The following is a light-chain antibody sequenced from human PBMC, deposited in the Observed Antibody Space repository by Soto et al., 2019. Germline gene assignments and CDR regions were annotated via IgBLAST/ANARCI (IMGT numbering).Light chain of an antibody. V-gene: IGLV2-14*01. CDR2: DVS. CDR1: SSDVGGYNY. J-gene: IGLJ2*01. Sequence: QSALTQPASVSGSPGQSITISCTGTSSDVGGYNYVSWYQQHPGKAPKLMIYDVSNRPSGVSNRFSGSKSGNTASLTISGLQAEDEADYYCTSYTSSSTLVFGGGPKVPVL. CDR3: TSYTSSSTLV.